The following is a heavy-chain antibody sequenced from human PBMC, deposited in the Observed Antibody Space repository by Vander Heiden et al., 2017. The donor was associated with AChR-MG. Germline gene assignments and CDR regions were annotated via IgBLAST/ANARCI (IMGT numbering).Heavy chain of an antibody. CDR2: ISNGGGTT. V-gene: IGHV3-23*01. D-gene: IGHD3-16*01. CDR3: ARSVRGIYTGLEY. CDR1: GFTFSTYA. Sequence: EVQLLESGGGLVQPGGSMRLSCAAAGFTFSTYAMSRARQAPGKGLEWVSGISNGGGTTYYADAVKGRFAISRDNSKNTLDLQMNSLRAEDTAVYYCARSVRGIYTGLEYWGQGSLVTVSS. J-gene: IGHJ1*01.